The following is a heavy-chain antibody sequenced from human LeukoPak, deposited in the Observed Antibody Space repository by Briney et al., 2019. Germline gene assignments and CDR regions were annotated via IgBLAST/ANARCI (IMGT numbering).Heavy chain of an antibody. CDR1: GYRFTNYW. Sequence: GESLKISCKGSGYRFTNYWIGWVRQMPGKGLEWMGIIYPGDSDTRYIPSFQGQVTISADKSINTAYLQWSSLKASDSAMYYCARRVDSYWFFDYWGQGTLVTVSS. J-gene: IGHJ4*02. CDR3: ARRVDSYWFFDY. CDR2: IYPGDSDT. D-gene: IGHD1-26*01. V-gene: IGHV5-51*01.